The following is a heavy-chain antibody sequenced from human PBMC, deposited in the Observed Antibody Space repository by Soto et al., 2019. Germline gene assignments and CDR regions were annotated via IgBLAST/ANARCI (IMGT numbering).Heavy chain of an antibody. V-gene: IGHV3-23*01. CDR2: IIGIGDTA. Sequence: EVPLLEAGGGLVQPGGSLRLSCAASGFSFRDYGMSWVRQAPGKGLEWLSAIIGIGDTAYYADSVRGRFTISRDNSKNTLYLQLNDLGADDTAIYYSAKDYAYGDSLPFDYWGQGTLVTVSS. CDR3: AKDYAYGDSLPFDY. CDR1: GFSFRDYG. J-gene: IGHJ4*02. D-gene: IGHD4-17*01.